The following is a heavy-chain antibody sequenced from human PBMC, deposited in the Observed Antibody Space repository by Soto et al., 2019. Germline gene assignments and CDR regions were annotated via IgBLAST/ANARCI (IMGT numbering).Heavy chain of an antibody. J-gene: IGHJ4*02. Sequence: EVQLLESGGGLVQPGGSLRLSCAASGFTFSNYAMSWVRQAPGKGLEWVSALTSGGTKYYADSVKGRFTISRDNSKNTLYLQMSNVRAEDTATYYCAKVKHEGLATTIFDYWGQGTLVTVSS. CDR3: AKVKHEGLATTIFDY. V-gene: IGHV3-23*01. D-gene: IGHD5-12*01. CDR2: LTSGGTK. CDR1: GFTFSNYA.